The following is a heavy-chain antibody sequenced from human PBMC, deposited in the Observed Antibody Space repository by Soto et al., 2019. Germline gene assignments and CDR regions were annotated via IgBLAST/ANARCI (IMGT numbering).Heavy chain of an antibody. Sequence: QVQLQESGPGLVKPSATLSLTCAVFGGSISNSHWWTWVRQPPGKGLDWIGEIFHSGSTNYNSSLMGRVTISVDKANNQFALKRSSVTAADTAVYYCAHRPIVGAAIWGQGTLVTVSS. CDR2: IFHSGST. D-gene: IGHD1-26*01. V-gene: IGHV4-4*02. CDR1: GGSISNSHW. J-gene: IGHJ4*02. CDR3: AHRPIVGAAI.